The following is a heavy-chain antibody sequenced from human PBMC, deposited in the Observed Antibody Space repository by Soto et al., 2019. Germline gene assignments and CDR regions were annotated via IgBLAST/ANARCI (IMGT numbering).Heavy chain of an antibody. D-gene: IGHD3-10*01. CDR3: ARERGFLSEALDI. CDR1: GDIVFSNTAT. Sequence: SQTLSLTCAISGDIVFSNTATWTWIRQPPSRGLEWLGRTYYRSQWHNDYAESVKSRITINPDTSKNQCSLQLNSVTPEDTAVYYCARERGFLSEALDIWGRGTMVTVSS. V-gene: IGHV6-1*01. J-gene: IGHJ3*02. CDR2: TYYRSQWHN.